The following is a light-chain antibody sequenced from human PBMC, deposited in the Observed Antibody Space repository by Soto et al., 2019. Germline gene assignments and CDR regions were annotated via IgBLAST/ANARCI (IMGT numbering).Light chain of an antibody. CDR3: CSYAGSPRYV. J-gene: IGLJ1*01. CDR1: SSDVGGYNY. Sequence: QSALTQPRSVSGSPGQSVTISCTGTSSDVGGYNYVSWYHQHPGKAPTVMIYDVSERPSGVPDRISGSKSGNMASLTISGLKAEYEADYYCCSYAGSPRYVFGTGTKLTVL. CDR2: DVS. V-gene: IGLV2-11*01.